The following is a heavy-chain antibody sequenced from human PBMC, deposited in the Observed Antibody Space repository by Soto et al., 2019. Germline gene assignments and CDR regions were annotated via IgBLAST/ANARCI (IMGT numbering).Heavy chain of an antibody. D-gene: IGHD1-7*01. CDR1: GFTFSSYG. CDR3: AKDILGWNYYFDY. CDR2: ISYDGSNK. V-gene: IGHV3-30*18. J-gene: IGHJ4*02. Sequence: GGSLRLSCAASGFTFSSYGMHWVRQAPGKGLEWVAVISYDGSNKYYADSVKGRFTISRDNSKNTLYLQMNSLRAEDTAVYYCAKDILGWNYYFDYWGQGTLVTVSS.